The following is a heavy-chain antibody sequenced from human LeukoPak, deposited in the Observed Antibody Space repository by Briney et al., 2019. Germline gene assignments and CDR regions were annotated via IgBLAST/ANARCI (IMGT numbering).Heavy chain of an antibody. D-gene: IGHD3-10*01. Sequence: ASVKVSCKASGYTFTSYYMHWVRQAPGQGLEWMGIINPSGGSTSYAQKFQGRVTITRNTSISTAYMELSSLRSEDTAVYYCARGLNGYYVSGSYYNPYYYMDVWGKGTTVTVSS. CDR1: GYTFTSYY. V-gene: IGHV1-46*01. CDR3: ARGLNGYYVSGSYYNPYYYMDV. CDR2: INPSGGST. J-gene: IGHJ6*03.